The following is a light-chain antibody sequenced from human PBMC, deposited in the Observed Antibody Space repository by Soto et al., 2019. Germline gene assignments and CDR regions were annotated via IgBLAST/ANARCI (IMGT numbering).Light chain of an antibody. CDR3: QQYDDWPLT. CDR2: GAS. Sequence: EIVMTQSPATLSVSPGERATLSCRASQSVDSNLASYQQKPGQAPRLLIFGASTRATGIPARFSGSGSGTDFTLTISSLQSEDFGVYFCQQYDDWPLTFGGGTKVDSK. CDR1: QSVDSN. V-gene: IGKV3D-15*01. J-gene: IGKJ4*01.